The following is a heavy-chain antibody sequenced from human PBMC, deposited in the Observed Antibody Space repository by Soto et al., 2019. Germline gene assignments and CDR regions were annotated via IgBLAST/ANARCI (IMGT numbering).Heavy chain of an antibody. CDR2: IMPVFGTV. V-gene: IGHV1-69*06. CDR3: ARVSVPGIYGEDV. CDR1: GGTFGNYA. D-gene: IGHD2-2*01. J-gene: IGHJ6*02. Sequence: QVHLVQSGAEVKGPGSSVKVSCKASGGTFGNYAISWVRQAPGQGLEWMAGIMPVFGTVHYAQKFQGRLTITADKYTSTAYMALSSLRSEDTGVYYCARVSVPGIYGEDVWGQGTTVTVTS.